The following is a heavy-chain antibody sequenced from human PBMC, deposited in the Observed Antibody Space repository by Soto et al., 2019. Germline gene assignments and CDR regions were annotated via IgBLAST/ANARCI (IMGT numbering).Heavy chain of an antibody. CDR3: ARDGIDGYKRYFEF. D-gene: IGHD5-12*01. J-gene: IGHJ4*02. V-gene: IGHV4-59*01. Sequence: SETLSLTCTVSGVSITSYFCSWIRQTPGKGLDWIGSISFSGATYSNPSLKGRAALSVDTSENHLSLTLNSVTSADTVVYFCARDGIDGYKRYFEFWRQGNPVTVSS. CDR2: ISFSGAT. CDR1: GVSITSYF.